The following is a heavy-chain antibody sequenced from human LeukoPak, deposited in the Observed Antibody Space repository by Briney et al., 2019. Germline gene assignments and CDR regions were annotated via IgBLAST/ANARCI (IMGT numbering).Heavy chain of an antibody. CDR1: GYSFSTYW. CDR3: ARRDSSSWPNWFDP. CDR2: IYPGDSDT. J-gene: IGHJ5*02. V-gene: IGHV5-51*01. Sequence: GESLRISCKASGYSFSTYWISWVRQMPGKGLEWMGIIYPGDSDTRYSPSFQGQVTISADKSISTAYLQWSSLKASDTAMYYCARRDSSSWPNWFDPWGQGTLVTISS. D-gene: IGHD6-13*01.